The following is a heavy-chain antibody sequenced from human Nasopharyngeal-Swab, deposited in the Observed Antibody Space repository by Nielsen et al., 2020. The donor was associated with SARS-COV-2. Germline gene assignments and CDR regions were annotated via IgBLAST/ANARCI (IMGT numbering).Heavy chain of an antibody. CDR3: ARDRTIFGVVRGWFDP. J-gene: IGHJ5*02. V-gene: IGHV4-59*01. Sequence: WIRQPPGKGLEWIGYIYYSGSTNYNPSLKSRVTISVDTSKNQFSLKLSSVTAADTAAYYCARDRTIFGVVRGWFDPWGQGTLVTVSS. CDR2: IYYSGST. D-gene: IGHD3-3*01.